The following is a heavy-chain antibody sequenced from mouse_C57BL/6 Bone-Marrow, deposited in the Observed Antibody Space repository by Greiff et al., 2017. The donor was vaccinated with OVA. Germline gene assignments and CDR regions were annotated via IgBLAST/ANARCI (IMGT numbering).Heavy chain of an antibody. CDR2: IFPGSGST. V-gene: IGHV1-75*01. Sequence: QVQLKESGPELVKPGASVKISCKASGYTFTDYYINWVKQRPGQGLEWIGWIFPGSGSTYYNEKFKGKATLTVDKSSSTAYMLLSSLTSEDSAVYFCARWGQLRLRQWFAYWGQGTLVTVSA. D-gene: IGHD3-2*02. CDR3: ARWGQLRLRQWFAY. CDR1: GYTFTDYY. J-gene: IGHJ3*01.